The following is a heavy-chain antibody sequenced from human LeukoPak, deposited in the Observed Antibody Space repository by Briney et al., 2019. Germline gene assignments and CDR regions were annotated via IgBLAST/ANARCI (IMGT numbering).Heavy chain of an antibody. Sequence: GGSLRLSCAASGFTFSSYAMNWVRQAPGKGLEWVSTISGSGDSTYYADSVKGRFPISRDNSKNTLYLQLNSLRAEDTALYYCAKGDTSSWFELDYWGQGTLVTVSS. V-gene: IGHV3-23*01. CDR2: ISGSGDST. CDR3: AKGDTSSWFELDY. CDR1: GFTFSSYA. J-gene: IGHJ4*02. D-gene: IGHD6-13*01.